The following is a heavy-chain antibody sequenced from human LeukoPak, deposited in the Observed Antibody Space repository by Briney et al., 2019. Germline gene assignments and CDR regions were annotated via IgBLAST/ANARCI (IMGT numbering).Heavy chain of an antibody. CDR1: GGSISSGSYS. CDR3: ARDQADYYDTSGYSH. Sequence: SETLSLTCTVSGGSISSGSYSWNWIRQPAGKGLEWIGRIYTSGSTDYNPSLKSRVTISVDTSKNQFSLKLSSVTAADTAVYYCARDQADYYDTSGYSHWGKGTLVTVSS. J-gene: IGHJ4*02. V-gene: IGHV4-61*02. CDR2: IYTSGST. D-gene: IGHD3-22*01.